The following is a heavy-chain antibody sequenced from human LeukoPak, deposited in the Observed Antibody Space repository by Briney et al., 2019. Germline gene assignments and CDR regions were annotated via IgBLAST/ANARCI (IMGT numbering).Heavy chain of an antibody. V-gene: IGHV3-23*01. CDR3: TRDRGSSTLGDY. J-gene: IGHJ4*02. D-gene: IGHD7-27*01. CDR2: ISGSGGST. CDR1: GFTFSSYA. Sequence: GGSLRLSCEASGFTFSSYAMSWVRQAPEKGLEWVSVISGSGGSTYYADSVKGRFTISRDNSKNTLYLQMNSLRAEDTAVYYCTRDRGSSTLGDYWGQGTLVTVSS.